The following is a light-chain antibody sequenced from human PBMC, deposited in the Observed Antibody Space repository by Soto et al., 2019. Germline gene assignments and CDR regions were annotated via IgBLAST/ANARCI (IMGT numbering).Light chain of an antibody. J-gene: IGKJ2*01. V-gene: IGKV1-5*01. CDR3: KQYNSYSSFA. CDR2: DAS. CDR1: QSISSW. Sequence: DIPMNQSPSTLSASVGDRVTITCRARQSISSWLAWYQQKPGKAPKVLIYDASSLESGVPSRFSGIGSGTEFTLTLSSLQPDDFATYYCKQYNSYSSFAFGQGTKLEIK.